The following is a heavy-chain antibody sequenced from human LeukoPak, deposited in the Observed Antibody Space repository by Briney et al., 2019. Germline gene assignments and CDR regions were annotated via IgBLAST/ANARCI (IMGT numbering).Heavy chain of an antibody. J-gene: IGHJ5*02. Sequence: GGSLRLSCAASGFTFDDYAMHWVRQAPGKGLEWVSAISGSGTSTYYADSVKGRFTISRDNSKNTLYLQMSSLRAADTAVYYCAKGPDYSNYDWFDPWGQGTLVTVSS. D-gene: IGHD4-11*01. CDR3: AKGPDYSNYDWFDP. CDR1: GFTFDDYA. CDR2: ISGSGTST. V-gene: IGHV3-23*01.